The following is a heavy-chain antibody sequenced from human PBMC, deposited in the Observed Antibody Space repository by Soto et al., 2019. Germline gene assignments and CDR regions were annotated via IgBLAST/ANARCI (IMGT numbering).Heavy chain of an antibody. CDR2: MNPNSGNT. CDR1: GYTFTSYD. CDR3: ARGSRGYYYDSRGT. D-gene: IGHD3-22*01. Sequence: ASVKVSCKASGYTFTSYDINWVRQATGQGLEWMGWMNPNSGNTGYTQKFQGRVTMTRNTSISTAYMELSSLRSEDTAVYYCARGSRGYYYDSRGTWGQGTLVTVSS. V-gene: IGHV1-8*01. J-gene: IGHJ4*02.